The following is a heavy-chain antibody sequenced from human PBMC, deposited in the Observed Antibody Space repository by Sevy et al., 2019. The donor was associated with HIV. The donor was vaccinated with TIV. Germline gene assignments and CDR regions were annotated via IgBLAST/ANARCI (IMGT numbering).Heavy chain of an antibody. D-gene: IGHD3-16*01. CDR3: ARHGAWRFYFDF. V-gene: IGHV4-39*01. CDR1: GGSISSSDYF. CDR2: IYYNADT. Sequence: SETLSLTCTVSGGSISSSDYFWGWIRQPPGKGLEWIGTIYYNADTYHNPSLTSRVTISVDTSKNQFSLRMPSVTALDTAVYYCARHGAWRFYFDFWGRGALVTVSS. J-gene: IGHJ4*02.